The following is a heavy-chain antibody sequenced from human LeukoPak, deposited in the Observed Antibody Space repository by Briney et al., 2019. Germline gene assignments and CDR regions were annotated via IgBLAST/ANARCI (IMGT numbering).Heavy chain of an antibody. D-gene: IGHD6-6*01. CDR2: IKEDGSVK. Sequence: GGSLRLSCVTSGFTFSTSWMNWVRQAPGKGLEWVANIKEDGSVKNYADSVKGRFTISRDNAKNSLYLQMNSLRAEDTAVYYCARDSSSQYYFDYWGQGTLVTVSS. CDR1: GFTFSTSW. V-gene: IGHV3-7*01. CDR3: ARDSSSQYYFDY. J-gene: IGHJ4*02.